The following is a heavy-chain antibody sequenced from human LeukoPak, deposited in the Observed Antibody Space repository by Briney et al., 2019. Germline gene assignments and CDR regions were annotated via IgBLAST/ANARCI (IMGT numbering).Heavy chain of an antibody. D-gene: IGHD6-6*01. Sequence: GGSLRLSCAASGFTFSGSAMHWVRQASGKGLEWVGRIRSKANSYATAYAASVKGRFTISRDNSKNTLYLQMNSLRAEDTAVYYCARVPEIAARPNYYYYYYMDVWGKGTTVTVSS. J-gene: IGHJ6*03. CDR1: GFTFSGSA. CDR3: ARVPEIAARPNYYYYYYMDV. V-gene: IGHV3-73*01. CDR2: IRSKANSYAT.